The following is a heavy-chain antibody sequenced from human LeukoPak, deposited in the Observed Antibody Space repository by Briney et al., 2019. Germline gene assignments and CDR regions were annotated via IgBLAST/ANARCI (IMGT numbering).Heavy chain of an antibody. V-gene: IGHV4-34*01. Sequence: PSETLSLTCTVSGGYITSYYWSWIRQPPGKGLEWIGEIDDGGSTNYNPSLKSRVTISVDTSKNQFSLKLNSVTAADTAVYYCARVNRGSPLISPRPYGLDVWGQGTTVTVSS. J-gene: IGHJ6*02. CDR3: ARVNRGSPLISPRPYGLDV. CDR1: GGYITSYY. D-gene: IGHD3-16*01. CDR2: IDDGGST.